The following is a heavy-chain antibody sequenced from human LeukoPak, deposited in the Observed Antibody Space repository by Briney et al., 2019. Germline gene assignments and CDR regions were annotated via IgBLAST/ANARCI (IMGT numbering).Heavy chain of an antibody. CDR1: GDSVSSNTAA. CDR2: TYYRSKWYY. J-gene: IGHJ4*02. CDR3: ARDPSDDQGLDY. V-gene: IGHV6-1*01. Sequence: SQTLSLTCAISGDSVSSNTAAWYWIRQSPSRGLEWLGRTYYRSKWYYEYAVSVRSRITINADTSKNQSSPQLNSVTPEDTAVYYCARDPSDDQGLDYWGQGTLVTVSS. D-gene: IGHD3-16*01.